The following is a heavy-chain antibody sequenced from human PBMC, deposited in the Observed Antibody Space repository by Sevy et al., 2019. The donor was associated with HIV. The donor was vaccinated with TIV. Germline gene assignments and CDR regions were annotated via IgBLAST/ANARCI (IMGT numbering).Heavy chain of an antibody. CDR3: VHQSNSGHVDS. V-gene: IGHV2-5*02. J-gene: IGHJ4*02. CDR1: GFSFNISGVG. Sequence: SGPTLVNPTQTLTLTCTFSGFSFNISGVGVGWIRQPPGKALEWLALIYWDDDKRYSPSLKSRLTITKDTSRNQVVLTMTNMDPVDTATYYCVHQSNSGHVDSWGQGTLVTVSS. D-gene: IGHD1-26*01. CDR2: IYWDDDK.